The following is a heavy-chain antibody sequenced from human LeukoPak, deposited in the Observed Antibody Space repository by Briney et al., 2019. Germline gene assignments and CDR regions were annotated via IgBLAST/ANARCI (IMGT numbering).Heavy chain of an antibody. J-gene: IGHJ5*02. CDR2: VDGGGGGT. Sequence: GGSLRLSCAASGFTLSSYAMTWARQAPGRGLEWVSSVDGGGGGTYYADSVKGRFTVSRDNSKNTLYLQMNSLRAEDTAVYYCAKDGGLWVSAHWGGSWGRGTLVTVSS. CDR1: GFTLSSYA. V-gene: IGHV3-23*01. D-gene: IGHD7-27*01. CDR3: AKDGGLWVSAHWGGS.